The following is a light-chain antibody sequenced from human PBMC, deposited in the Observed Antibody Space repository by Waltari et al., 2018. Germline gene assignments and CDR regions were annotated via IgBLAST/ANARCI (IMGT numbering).Light chain of an antibody. CDR3: QKYVRLPAT. J-gene: IGKJ1*01. CDR1: QSVSRA. Sequence: EIVLTQSPGTLSLSPGETATLSCRASQSVSRALAWYQPKPGQAPRLLIYDASTRATGIPDRFSGSGSGTDFSLTISRLEPEDFAVYYCQKYVRLPATFGQGTKVEIK. CDR2: DAS. V-gene: IGKV3-20*01.